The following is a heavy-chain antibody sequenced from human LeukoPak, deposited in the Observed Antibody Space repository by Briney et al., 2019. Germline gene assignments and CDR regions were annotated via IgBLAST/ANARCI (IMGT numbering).Heavy chain of an antibody. CDR1: GYTFTGYY. CDR2: INPNSGGT. CDR3: ARDMGSDYDFWSGSGY. D-gene: IGHD3-3*01. Sequence: ASVKVSCKASGYTFTGYYMHWVRQAPGQGLEWMGWINPNSGGTNYAQKFQGRVTMTRDTSISTAYMELSRLRSDDTAVYYCARDMGSDYDFWSGSGYWGQGTLVTVSS. V-gene: IGHV1-2*02. J-gene: IGHJ4*02.